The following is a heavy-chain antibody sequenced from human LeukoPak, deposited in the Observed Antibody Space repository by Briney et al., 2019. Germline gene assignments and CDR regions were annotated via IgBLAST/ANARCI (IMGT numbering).Heavy chain of an antibody. V-gene: IGHV3-30-3*01. CDR2: ISYDGSNK. Sequence: PGGSPRLSCAASGFTFSSYAMHWVRQAPGKGLEWVAVISYDGSNKYYADSVKGRFTISRDNSKNTLYLQMNSLRAEDTAVYYCARAPTPYITMIVVVLDARFDYWGQGTLVTVSS. CDR3: ARAPTPYITMIVVVLDARFDY. D-gene: IGHD3-22*01. CDR1: GFTFSSYA. J-gene: IGHJ4*02.